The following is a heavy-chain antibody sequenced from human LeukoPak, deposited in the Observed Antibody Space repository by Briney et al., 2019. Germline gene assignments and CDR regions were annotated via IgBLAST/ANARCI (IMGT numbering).Heavy chain of an antibody. D-gene: IGHD6-13*01. V-gene: IGHV3-23*01. Sequence: GGSLRLSCAASGFTFSSYGMSWVRQAPGKGLEWVSAISGSGGSTYYADSVKGRFTISRDNSKNTLYLQMNSLRAEDTAVYYCARDTAAAGTYYYYMDVWGKGTTVTISS. J-gene: IGHJ6*03. CDR1: GFTFSSYG. CDR3: ARDTAAAGTYYYYMDV. CDR2: ISGSGGST.